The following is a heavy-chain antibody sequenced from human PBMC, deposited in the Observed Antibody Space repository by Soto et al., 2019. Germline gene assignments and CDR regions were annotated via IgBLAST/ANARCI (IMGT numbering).Heavy chain of an antibody. CDR3: ARGESSSWRQNWFDP. J-gene: IGHJ5*02. V-gene: IGHV4-31*03. CDR2: IYYSGST. CDR1: GGSISSGGYY. D-gene: IGHD6-13*01. Sequence: SETLSLTCTVSGGSISSGGYYWGWIRQHPGKGLEWIGYIYYSGSTYYNPSLKSRVTISVDTSKNQFSLKLSPVTAADTAVYYCARGESSSWRQNWFDPWGQGTLVTVSS.